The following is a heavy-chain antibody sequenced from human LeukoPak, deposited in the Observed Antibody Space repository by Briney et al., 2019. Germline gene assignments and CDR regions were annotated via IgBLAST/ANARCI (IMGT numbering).Heavy chain of an antibody. Sequence: GASVKVSCKTSGYTFTDYYMHWVRQSPGQGLEWMGWINPNSGGTSSAKKFQGRVTMTRDTSITTVYMEVNWLTSDDTSIYYCARADRLHGGPYLIGPWGQGTLVTVSS. CDR1: GYTFTDYY. CDR2: INPNSGGT. CDR3: ARADRLHGGPYLIGP. D-gene: IGHD2-21*01. V-gene: IGHV1-2*02. J-gene: IGHJ5*02.